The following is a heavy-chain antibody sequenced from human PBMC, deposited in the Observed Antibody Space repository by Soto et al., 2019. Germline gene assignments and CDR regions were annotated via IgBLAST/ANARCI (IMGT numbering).Heavy chain of an antibody. CDR3: ARGTMAYYFDY. CDR2: IYPGDSDT. V-gene: IGHV5-51*01. D-gene: IGHD1-7*01. CDR1: EFSFTNFW. Sequence: GESLKISCKASEFSFTNFWIGWVRQMPGKGLEWMGIIYPGDSDTRYSPSFQGQVTILADKSVSTAYLQWSNLKAPDTAMYYCARGTMAYYFDYWGQGTLVTVSS. J-gene: IGHJ4*02.